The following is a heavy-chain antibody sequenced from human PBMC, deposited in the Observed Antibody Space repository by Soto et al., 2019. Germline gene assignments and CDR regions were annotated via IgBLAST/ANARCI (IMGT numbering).Heavy chain of an antibody. V-gene: IGHV4-59*01. J-gene: IGHJ4*02. CDR3: ARGTSPLSYFDY. CDR1: GDSISNYY. Sequence: PSETLSLTCTVSGDSISNYYWSWIRQPPGKGLEWIGYIYYSGSTNYNPSLKSRVTISVDTSKNQFSLKLSSVTAADTAVYYCARGTSPLSYFDYWGQGTLVTVSS. D-gene: IGHD2-8*01. CDR2: IYYSGST.